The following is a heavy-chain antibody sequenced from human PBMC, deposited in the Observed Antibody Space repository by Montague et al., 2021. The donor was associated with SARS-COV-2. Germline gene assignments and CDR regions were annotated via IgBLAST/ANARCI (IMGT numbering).Heavy chain of an antibody. CDR2: ISHSGSA. Sequence: SETLSLTCNVSGDSISSANYQWAWFRQPPGKGLQWVGSISHSGSAYYNPSLKSRLTISVDMSKRLFSLDVEFVAVADTAFYYCARQVGDFWTGFYVDSWGQGTLVTVSS. J-gene: IGHJ4*02. CDR1: GDSISSANYQ. D-gene: IGHD3/OR15-3a*01. V-gene: IGHV4-39*01. CDR3: ARQVGDFWTGFYVDS.